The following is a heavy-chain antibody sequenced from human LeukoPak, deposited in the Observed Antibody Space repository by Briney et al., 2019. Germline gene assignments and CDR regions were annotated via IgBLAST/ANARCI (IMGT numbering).Heavy chain of an antibody. CDR2: ISDDGSNK. Sequence: GGSLRLSCAASGFTFTRYSMHWVRQAPGKGLEWVAVISDDGSNKYYPDSVKGRFTISRDNSKNMLYLQVNSLRTEDTAIYYCARDTMVRGVIGYWGQGTLVTASS. CDR3: ARDTMVRGVIGY. D-gene: IGHD3-10*01. CDR1: GFTFTRYS. V-gene: IGHV3-30-3*01. J-gene: IGHJ4*02.